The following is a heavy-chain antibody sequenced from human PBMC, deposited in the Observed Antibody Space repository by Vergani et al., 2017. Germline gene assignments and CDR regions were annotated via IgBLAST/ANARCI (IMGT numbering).Heavy chain of an antibody. D-gene: IGHD2-15*01. CDR3: ARGKVVVVAATYYYYYYMDV. CDR1: GGSFSGYY. J-gene: IGHJ6*03. V-gene: IGHV4-34*01. Sequence: QVQLQQWGAGLLKPSETLSLTCAVYGGSFSGYYWSWIRQPPGKGREWIGEINHSGSTNYNPSLKSRVTISVDTSKNQFSLKLSSVTAADTAVYYCARGKVVVVAATYYYYYYMDVWGKGTTVTVSS. CDR2: INHSGST.